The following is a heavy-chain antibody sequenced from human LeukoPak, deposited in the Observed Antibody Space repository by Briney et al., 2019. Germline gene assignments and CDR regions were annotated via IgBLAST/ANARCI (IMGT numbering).Heavy chain of an antibody. CDR1: GFTFSDCY. CDR2: ISSSSSYT. J-gene: IGHJ5*02. V-gene: IGHV3-11*06. Sequence: GGSLRLSCAASGFTFSDCYMSWIRQAPGKGLEWVSYISSSSSYTNYADSVKGRFTISRDNAKNSLYLQMNSLRAEDTAVYYCARGTVAAPNWFDPWGQGTLVTVSS. D-gene: IGHD6-19*01. CDR3: ARGTVAAPNWFDP.